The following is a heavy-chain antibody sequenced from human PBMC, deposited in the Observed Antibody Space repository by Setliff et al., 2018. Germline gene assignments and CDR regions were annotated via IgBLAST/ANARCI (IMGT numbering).Heavy chain of an antibody. CDR2: IYIGWSA. CDR1: GGSISSYY. V-gene: IGHV4-4*07. Sequence: PSETLSLTCTVSGGSISSYYWSWIRQPAGKGLEWIGHIYIGWSANYNPSLKRRVTMSIDTSKSQFSLKLNSVTAADMAVYYCAREQWLDPPGYYYMDVWAKGTTVTVSS. J-gene: IGHJ6*03. CDR3: AREQWLDPPGYYYMDV. D-gene: IGHD6-19*01.